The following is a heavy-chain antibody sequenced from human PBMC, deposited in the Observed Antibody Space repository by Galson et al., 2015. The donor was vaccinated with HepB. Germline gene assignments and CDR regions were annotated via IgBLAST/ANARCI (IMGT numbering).Heavy chain of an antibody. J-gene: IGHJ4*02. Sequence: SLRLSCAASGFIFRDYYMSWIRQAPGKGLEWVSYITSSSGYTSYADSMKGRFTNSRDNAKNSLYLQMNSLRAEDTAVYYCARVVGYYDSGSYSTFDYWGQGTLVTVSS. D-gene: IGHD3-22*01. V-gene: IGHV3-11*06. CDR2: ITSSSGYT. CDR3: ARVVGYYDSGSYSTFDY. CDR1: GFIFRDYY.